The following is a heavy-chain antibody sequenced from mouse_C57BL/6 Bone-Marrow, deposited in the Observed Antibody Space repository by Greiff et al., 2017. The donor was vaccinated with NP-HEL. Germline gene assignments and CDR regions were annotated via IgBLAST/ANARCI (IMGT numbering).Heavy chain of an antibody. J-gene: IGHJ4*01. CDR1: GYTFTSYT. V-gene: IGHV1-4*01. CDR2: INPSSGYT. Sequence: QVQLKQSGAELARPGASVKMSCTASGYTFTSYTMHWVKQRPGQGLEWIGDINPSSGYTKYNQQFKDKATLTADKSSITAYMKLSSLTSEDSAVYDCAIYYDDVNYAKYYWGQVASVTVSS. CDR3: AIYYDDVNYAKYY. D-gene: IGHD2-4*01.